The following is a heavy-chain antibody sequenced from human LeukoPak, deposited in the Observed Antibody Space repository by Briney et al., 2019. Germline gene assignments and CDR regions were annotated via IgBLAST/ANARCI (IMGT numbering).Heavy chain of an antibody. CDR1: GGSISSSSYY. V-gene: IGHV4-39*07. CDR3: AREAWDDPSWFDP. J-gene: IGHJ5*02. CDR2: IYYSGST. D-gene: IGHD1-1*01. Sequence: SETLSLTCTVSGGSISSSSYYWGWIRQPPGKGLEWIGSIYYSGSTYYNPSLKSRVTISVDTSKNQFSLKLSSVTAADTAVYYCAREAWDDPSWFDPWGQGTLVTVSS.